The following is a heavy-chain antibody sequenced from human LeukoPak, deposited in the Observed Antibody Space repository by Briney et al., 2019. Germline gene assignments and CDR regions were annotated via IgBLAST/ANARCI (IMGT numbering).Heavy chain of an antibody. CDR2: INWNGGST. D-gene: IGHD6-19*01. J-gene: IGHJ3*02. V-gene: IGHV3-20*04. CDR3: ARGSSAWYQDAFDI. Sequence: GGSLRLSCAASGFTVSSNYMSWVRQAPGKGLEWVSGINWNGGSTGYADSVKGRFIISRDNGKNSLYLQMNSLRVEDTALYYCARGSSAWYQDAFDIWGQGTMVTVSS. CDR1: GFTVSSNY.